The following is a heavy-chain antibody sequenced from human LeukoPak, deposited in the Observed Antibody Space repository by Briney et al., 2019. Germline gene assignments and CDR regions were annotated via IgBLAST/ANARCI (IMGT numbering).Heavy chain of an antibody. CDR2: TNRGGGST. V-gene: IGHV3-74*01. Sequence: GGSLRLSCAASGYTFSSYWMHWVRQAPGQGPVWVARTNRGGGSTAYADSVKGRFTISKDSAKNTLYLLMNSLRAEDTAVYYCVIYSFEWYIFD. D-gene: IGHD3-9*01. J-gene: IGHJ4*01. CDR1: GYTFSSYW. CDR3: VIYSFEWYIFD.